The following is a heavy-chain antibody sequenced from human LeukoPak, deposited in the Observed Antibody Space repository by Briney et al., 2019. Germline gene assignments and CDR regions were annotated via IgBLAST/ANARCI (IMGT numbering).Heavy chain of an antibody. J-gene: IGHJ5*02. D-gene: IGHD1-26*01. Sequence: ASVKVSCKASGYTFTSYGISWVRQAPGQGPEWMGWISAYNGNTNYAQKLQGRVTMTTDTSTSTAYMELRSLRSDDTAVYYCARGGRVGAWYNWFDPWGQGTLVTVSS. CDR3: ARGGRVGAWYNWFDP. V-gene: IGHV1-18*01. CDR2: ISAYNGNT. CDR1: GYTFTSYG.